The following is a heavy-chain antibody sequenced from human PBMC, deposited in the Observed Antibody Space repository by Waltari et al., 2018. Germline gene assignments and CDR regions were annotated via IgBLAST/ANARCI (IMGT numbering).Heavy chain of an antibody. Sequence: QVQLQESGPGLVKPSQTLSLTCPVSGGPISSGSYYWIWFRQPAGKGLEWIGRIYTSGSTNYNPSLKSRVTISVDTSKNQFSLKLSSVTAADTAVDYCARETAMVHYFDYWGQGTLVTVSS. CDR3: ARETAMVHYFDY. CDR2: IYTSGST. CDR1: GGPISSGSYY. J-gene: IGHJ4*02. D-gene: IGHD5-18*01. V-gene: IGHV4-61*02.